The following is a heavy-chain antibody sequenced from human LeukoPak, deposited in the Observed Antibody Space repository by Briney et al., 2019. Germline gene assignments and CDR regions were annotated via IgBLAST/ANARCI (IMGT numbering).Heavy chain of an antibody. CDR2: IIPILGIA. D-gene: IGHD6-6*01. CDR1: GGTFSSYA. J-gene: IGHJ5*02. Sequence: TSVKVSCKASGGTFSSYAISWVRQAPGQGLEWMGRIIPILGIANYAQKFQGRVTITADKSTSTAYMELSSLRSEDTAVYYCARDHRYSSSSLPNWFDPWGQGTLVTVSS. V-gene: IGHV1-69*04. CDR3: ARDHRYSSSSLPNWFDP.